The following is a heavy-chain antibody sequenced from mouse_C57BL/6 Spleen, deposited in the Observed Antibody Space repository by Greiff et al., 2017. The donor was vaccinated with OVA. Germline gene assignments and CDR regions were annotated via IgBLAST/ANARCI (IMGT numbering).Heavy chain of an antibody. CDR1: GYTFTSYW. Sequence: QVQLQQPGAELVKPGASVKLSCKASGYTFTSYWMQWVKQRPGQGLEWIGEIDPSDSYTNYNQKFKGKATLTVDTSSSTAYMQLSSLTSEDSAVYYCANSNYVYWGQGTLVTVSA. CDR2: IDPSDSYT. CDR3: ANSNYVY. D-gene: IGHD2-5*01. J-gene: IGHJ3*01. V-gene: IGHV1-50*01.